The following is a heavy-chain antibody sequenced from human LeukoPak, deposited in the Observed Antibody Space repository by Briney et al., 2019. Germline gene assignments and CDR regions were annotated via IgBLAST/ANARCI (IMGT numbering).Heavy chain of an antibody. CDR3: ASPGAYY. J-gene: IGHJ4*02. CDR2: ISSNAGST. CDR1: GFTVSSNY. V-gene: IGHV3-64*01. Sequence: GGSLRLSCAASGFTVSSNYMSWVRQAPGKGLEYVSAISSNAGSTYYANSVKGRSTISRDNSKKTLFLQMGSLRDEDMAVYYCASPGAYYWGQGTLVTVSS.